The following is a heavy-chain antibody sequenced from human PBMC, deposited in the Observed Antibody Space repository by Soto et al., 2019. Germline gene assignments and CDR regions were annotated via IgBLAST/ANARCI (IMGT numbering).Heavy chain of an antibody. CDR1: GGSISSGYYY. Sequence: LSLTCSVSGGSISSGYYYWSWIRQPPGKGLEWIGNIYYSGNTYYNPSLKSRLIISIATPKNQFSLKVGSVTAADTVVYYCASSSIYGMDVWGQGTTGSVSS. CDR2: IYYSGNT. J-gene: IGHJ6*02. V-gene: IGHV4-30-4*01. D-gene: IGHD3-9*01. CDR3: ASSSIYGMDV.